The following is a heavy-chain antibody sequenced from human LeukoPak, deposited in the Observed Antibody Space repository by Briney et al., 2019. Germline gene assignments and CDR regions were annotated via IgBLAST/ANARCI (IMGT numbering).Heavy chain of an antibody. CDR2: ISSSSSYI. CDR3: ARDQAVRGVIGGY. V-gene: IGHV3-21*05. D-gene: IGHD3-10*01. J-gene: IGHJ4*02. Sequence: GGSLRLSCAASGFTFSSYEMNWVRQAPGKGLEWVSYISSSSSYIYYADSVKGRFTISGDNAKNSLYLQMNSLRAEDTAVYYCARDQAVRGVIGGYWGQGTLVTVSS. CDR1: GFTFSSYE.